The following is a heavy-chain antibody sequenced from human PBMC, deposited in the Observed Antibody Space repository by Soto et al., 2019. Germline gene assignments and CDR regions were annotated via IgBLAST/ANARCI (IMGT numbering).Heavy chain of an antibody. CDR1: GGTFSSYA. Sequence: QVQLVQSGAEVKKPGSSVKVYCKASGGTFSSYAISWVRQAPGQGLEWLGGIIPIFGTANYAQKFQGRVTITADEATSTAYMELSSLRSEDTAVYYCARVNTMVRGGPHYYYYGMDVWGQGTTVTVSS. V-gene: IGHV1-69*01. CDR3: ARVNTMVRGGPHYYYYGMDV. CDR2: IIPIFGTA. J-gene: IGHJ6*02. D-gene: IGHD3-10*01.